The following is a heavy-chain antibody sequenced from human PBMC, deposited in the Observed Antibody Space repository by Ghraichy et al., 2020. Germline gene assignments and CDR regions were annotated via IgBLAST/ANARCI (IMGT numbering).Heavy chain of an antibody. CDR2: ISGSGGST. CDR3: ARDYSSGYYYPTEYFYH. V-gene: IGHV3-23*01. J-gene: IGHJ1*01. CDR1: GFIFSSYA. D-gene: IGHD3-22*01. Sequence: GGSLRLSCTASGFIFSSYAISWVRQAPGKGLEWVSTISGSGGSTYYADSVKGRFTISRDNSKNTLYLQMNTLRADDTAIYYCARDYSSGYYYPTEYFYHWGQGTLVTVSS.